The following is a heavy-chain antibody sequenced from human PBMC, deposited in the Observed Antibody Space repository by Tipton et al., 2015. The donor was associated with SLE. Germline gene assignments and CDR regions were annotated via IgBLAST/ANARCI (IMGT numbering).Heavy chain of an antibody. J-gene: IGHJ5*02. D-gene: IGHD3-3*01. CDR2: INPNSGGT. Sequence: QVQLVQSGAEVKKPGASVKVSCKASGYTFTGYYMHWVRQAPGQGLEWMGWINPNSGGTKYAEKFQGRVTMTSDTSISTAYMELSRLRSDDTAVYFCARGPLYYDFWSGSDPWGQGTLVTVSS. CDR3: ARGPLYYDFWSGSDP. CDR1: GYTFTGYY. V-gene: IGHV1-2*02.